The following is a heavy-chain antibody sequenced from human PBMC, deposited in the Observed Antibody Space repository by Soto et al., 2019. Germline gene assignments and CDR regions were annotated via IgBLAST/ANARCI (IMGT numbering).Heavy chain of an antibody. CDR3: ARDRGTGHWLGFDY. CDR1: GFTFSSYG. D-gene: IGHD6-19*01. Sequence: PAGSLRLSCGTSGFTFSSYGMHWVRQAPGKGLEWVALIWKDGSKKYYADSVKGRFTDSRHNTKNTLYLQMSSLPPADTAVYYRARDRGTGHWLGFDYWGQGTLVTVSS. CDR2: IWKDGSKK. V-gene: IGHV3-33*01. J-gene: IGHJ4*02.